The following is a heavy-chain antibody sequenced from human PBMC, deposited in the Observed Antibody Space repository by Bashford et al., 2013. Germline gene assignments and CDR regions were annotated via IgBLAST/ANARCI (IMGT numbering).Heavy chain of an antibody. CDR1: GYTFTSFG. CDR2: ISAYTGNT. V-gene: IGHV1-18*01. D-gene: IGHD1-26*01. J-gene: IGHJ3*02. CDR3: ASLRWMGATSRAQRYGAFDI. Sequence: VASVKVSCKASGYTFTSFGISWVRQAPGQGLEWMGWISAYTGNTNYAQKLQGRVTMTTDTSTSTAYMELRSLRSDDTAVYYCASLRWMGATSRAQRYGAFDIWGQGTMVTVSS.